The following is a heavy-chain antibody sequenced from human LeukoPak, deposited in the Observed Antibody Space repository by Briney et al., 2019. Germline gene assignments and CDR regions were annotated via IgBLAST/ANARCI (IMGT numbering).Heavy chain of an antibody. V-gene: IGHV4-39*01. CDR2: MYYSGSA. D-gene: IGHD7-27*01. J-gene: IGHJ4*02. CDR1: GGSISSGSAY. Sequence: SETLSLTCTVSGGSISSGSAYWGWIRQSPGKGLEWVGSMYYSGSAYYNPSLRSRVTISVDTSKDQFSLKLRSVTAADTAVYYCARHLTGEGAYFDNWGQGTLATVSS. CDR3: ARHLTGEGAYFDN.